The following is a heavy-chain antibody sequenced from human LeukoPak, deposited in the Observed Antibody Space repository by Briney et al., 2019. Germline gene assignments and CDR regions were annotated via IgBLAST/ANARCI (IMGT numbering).Heavy chain of an antibody. D-gene: IGHD3-22*01. J-gene: IGHJ4*02. V-gene: IGHV1-69*05. CDR2: IIPIFGTA. Sequence: SVKVSCKASGGTFSSYAISWVRQAPGQGLEWMERIIPIFGTANYAQKFQGRVTITTDESTSTAYMELSSLRSEDTAVYYCAMPHRYDSSGYYLFDYWGQGTLVTVSS. CDR3: AMPHRYDSSGYYLFDY. CDR1: GGTFSSYA.